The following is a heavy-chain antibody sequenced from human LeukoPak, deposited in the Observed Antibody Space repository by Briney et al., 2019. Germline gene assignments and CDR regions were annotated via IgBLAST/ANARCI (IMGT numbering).Heavy chain of an antibody. Sequence: GGSLRLSCTASGFTFGDYAMSWFRQAPGKGLEWVGFIRSKAYGGTTEYAASVKGRFTISRDDSKSIAYLQMNSLKTEDTAVYYCTREGDTMVWYFDLWGRGTLVTVSS. CDR2: IRSKAYGGTT. D-gene: IGHD3-10*01. CDR3: TREGDTMVWYFDL. CDR1: GFTFGDYA. V-gene: IGHV3-49*03. J-gene: IGHJ2*01.